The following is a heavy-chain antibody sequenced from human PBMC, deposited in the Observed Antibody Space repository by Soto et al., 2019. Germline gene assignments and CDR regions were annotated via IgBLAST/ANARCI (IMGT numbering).Heavy chain of an antibody. J-gene: IGHJ3*02. CDR1: GFTFSSYG. V-gene: IGHV3-30*18. Sequence: PGGSLELSGAASGFTFSSYGMHWVRQAPGKGLEWVAVISYDGSNKYYADSVKGRFTISRDNSKNTLYLQMNSLTAGDTALYYCAKATATGGGAFDICGQGTMVTVSS. D-gene: IGHD2-8*02. CDR2: ISYDGSNK. CDR3: AKATATGGGAFDI.